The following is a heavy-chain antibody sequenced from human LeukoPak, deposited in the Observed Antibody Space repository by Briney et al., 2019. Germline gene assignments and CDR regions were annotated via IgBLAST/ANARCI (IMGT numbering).Heavy chain of an antibody. CDR1: GFAFRSYD. Sequence: GGSLRLSCAASGFAFRSYDMSWVRQAPGKGLEWVSLISASGHNTYYADPVKGRFTISRDNSKNTLYLEMHSLRDEDTAVYYCAKTLTGYYDYWGQGSLVTVSS. J-gene: IGHJ4*02. CDR3: AKTLTGYYDY. D-gene: IGHD3-9*01. V-gene: IGHV3-23*01. CDR2: ISASGHNT.